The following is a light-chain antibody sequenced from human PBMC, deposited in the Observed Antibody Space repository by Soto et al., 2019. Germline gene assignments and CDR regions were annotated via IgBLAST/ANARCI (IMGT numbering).Light chain of an antibody. Sequence: DIQMTQSPSSLSASVGDRVTITCRASQGISNYLAWYQQNPGKVPKLLIYAASTLQSGVPSRFSGSGSGTDFTLTIRSLQPEDVVTYYGQKYNSAHRTFGQGTKVEIK. V-gene: IGKV1-27*01. CDR2: AAS. CDR1: QGISNY. CDR3: QKYNSAHRT. J-gene: IGKJ1*01.